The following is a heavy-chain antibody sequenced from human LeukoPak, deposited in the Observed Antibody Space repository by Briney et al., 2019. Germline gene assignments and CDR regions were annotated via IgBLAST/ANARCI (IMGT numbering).Heavy chain of an antibody. V-gene: IGHV3-30-3*01. CDR2: ISYDGSNK. Sequence: GGSLRLSCAASGFTFSSYAMHWVRQAPGKGLEWVAVISYDGSNKYYADSVKGRFTISRDNSKNTLYLQMNSLRAEDTAVYYCARDEGGSSCFDYWGQGTLVTVPS. D-gene: IGHD6-13*01. J-gene: IGHJ4*02. CDR1: GFTFSSYA. CDR3: ARDEGGSSCFDY.